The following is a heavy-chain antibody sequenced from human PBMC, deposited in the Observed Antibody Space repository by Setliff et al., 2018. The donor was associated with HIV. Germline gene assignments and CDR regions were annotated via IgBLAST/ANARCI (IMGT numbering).Heavy chain of an antibody. J-gene: IGHJ1*01. CDR3: ATDPGYSSTWYSESFQH. CDR2: MNPNSGNT. D-gene: IGHD6-13*01. CDR1: GYTFTSYD. V-gene: IGHV1-8*01. Sequence: ASVKVSCKASGYTFTSYDINWVRQATGQGLEWMGWMNPNSGNTGYAQKFQGRLTMTEDTSTDTAYMELSSLRSDDTAMYYCATDPGYSSTWYSESFQHWGQGTVVTVSS.